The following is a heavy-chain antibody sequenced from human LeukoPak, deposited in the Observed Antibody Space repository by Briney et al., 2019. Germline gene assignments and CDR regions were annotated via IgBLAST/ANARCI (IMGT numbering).Heavy chain of an antibody. J-gene: IGHJ4*02. CDR2: IIPIFGTA. Sequence: GASVKVSCKASGGTFSSYAISWVRQAPGQGLEWMGGIIPIFGTANYAQKFQGRVTMTRDMSTSTVYMELSSLRSEDTAVYYCAREGRWDSSGYNFDYWGQGTLVTVSS. V-gene: IGHV1-69*05. D-gene: IGHD3-22*01. CDR3: AREGRWDSSGYNFDY. CDR1: GGTFSSYA.